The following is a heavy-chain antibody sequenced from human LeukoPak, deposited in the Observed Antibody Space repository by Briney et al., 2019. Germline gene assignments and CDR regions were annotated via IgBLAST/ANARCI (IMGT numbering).Heavy chain of an antibody. D-gene: IGHD2-2*02. CDR3: ARVLIVVVPAAIEYYFDY. CDR2: INPSGGST. Sequence: GASVKVSCKASGYTFTSYYMHWVRQAPGQGLEWMGIINPSGGSTSYAQKFQGRVTMTRDTSTSTVYMELSSLRSEDTAAYYCARVLIVVVPAAIEYYFDYWGQGTLVTVSS. J-gene: IGHJ4*02. CDR1: GYTFTSYY. V-gene: IGHV1-46*01.